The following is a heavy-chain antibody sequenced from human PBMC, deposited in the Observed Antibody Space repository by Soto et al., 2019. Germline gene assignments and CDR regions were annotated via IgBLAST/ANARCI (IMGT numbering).Heavy chain of an antibody. CDR1: GGSISIRYW. D-gene: IGHD3-10*01. CDR3: ASKFGELLADAFDI. Sequence: PSETLSLTFAVSGGSISIRYWWSGFRQPPGKGLEWIGEIYHTGSTNYNPSLKSRVVMSIDKSKNQFSLNLNSVTAADTAVYYCASKFGELLADAFDIWGQGTMVT. V-gene: IGHV4-4*02. J-gene: IGHJ3*02. CDR2: IYHTGST.